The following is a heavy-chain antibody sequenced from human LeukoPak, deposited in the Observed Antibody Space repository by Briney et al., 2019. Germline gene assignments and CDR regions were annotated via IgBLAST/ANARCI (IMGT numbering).Heavy chain of an antibody. CDR2: ISGSDSYI. J-gene: IGHJ4*02. CDR3: ARDRGYGYYYFDY. CDR1: GFTFSSYT. V-gene: IGHV3-21*01. D-gene: IGHD5-12*01. Sequence: GGSLRLSCAASGFTFSSYTLIWVRQAPGKGLEWVSSISGSDSYIYYADSVKGRFTISRDNAKNSLYLQMDSLRAEDTAVYYCARDRGYGYYYFDYWGQGTLVTVSS.